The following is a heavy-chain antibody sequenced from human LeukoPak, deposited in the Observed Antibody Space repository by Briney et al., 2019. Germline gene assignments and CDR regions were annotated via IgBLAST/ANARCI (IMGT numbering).Heavy chain of an antibody. CDR3: ARSVVAPYGMDV. CDR2: ISYDGSNK. Sequence: GGPLRLSCAASGFTFSSYAMHWVRQAPGKGPEWVAVISYDGSNKYYADSVKGRFTISRDNSKNTLYLQMNSLRAEDTAVYYCARSVVAPYGMDVWGQGTTVTVSS. J-gene: IGHJ6*02. D-gene: IGHD2-15*01. CDR1: GFTFSSYA. V-gene: IGHV3-30-3*01.